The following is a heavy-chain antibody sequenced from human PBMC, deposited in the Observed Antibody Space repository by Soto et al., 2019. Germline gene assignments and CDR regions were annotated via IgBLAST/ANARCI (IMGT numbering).Heavy chain of an antibody. J-gene: IGHJ5*02. CDR1: DGSIGTYY. V-gene: IGHV4-4*07. CDR2: ISFNGVT. CDR3: ARGFVRSWFDP. Sequence: PSETLSLTCTFSDGSIGTYYWNWIRQSAGKGLEWIGRISFNGVTNYNPSLKSRVTMSLGASKNQFYLKLSSVTVADTAIYYCARGFVRSWFDPWGQGMLVTV. D-gene: IGHD2-21*01.